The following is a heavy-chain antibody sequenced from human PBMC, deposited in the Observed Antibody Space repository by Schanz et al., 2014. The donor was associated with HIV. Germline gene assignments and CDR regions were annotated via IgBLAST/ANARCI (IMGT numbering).Heavy chain of an antibody. CDR3: ANTEYPYSSSSDYYYGMDV. CDR2: ISSTGGYI. CDR1: GFTFSSYG. J-gene: IGHJ6*02. Sequence: VRLVESGGGVVQPGRSLRLSCAASGFTFSSYGMHWVRQAPGKGLEWVSSISSTGGYIYYADSVRGRFTISRDSAKNSLYLQMNSLRAQDTAVYYCANTEYPYSSSSDYYYGMDVWGQGTTVTVSS. V-gene: IGHV3-21*01. D-gene: IGHD6-6*01.